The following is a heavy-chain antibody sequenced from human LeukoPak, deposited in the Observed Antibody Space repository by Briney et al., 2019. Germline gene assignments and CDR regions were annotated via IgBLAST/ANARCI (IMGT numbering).Heavy chain of an antibody. D-gene: IGHD6-19*01. CDR2: IKSKTDGGTT. CDR3: TARSGWEFDY. J-gene: IGHJ4*02. CDR1: GVMFPSYW. Sequence: GGSLRLSCAASGVMFPSYWMTWVRQAPGKGLEWVGRIKSKTDGGTTDYAAPVKGRFTISRDDSKNTLYLQMNSLKTEDTAVYYCTARSGWEFDYWGQGTLVTVSS. V-gene: IGHV3-15*01.